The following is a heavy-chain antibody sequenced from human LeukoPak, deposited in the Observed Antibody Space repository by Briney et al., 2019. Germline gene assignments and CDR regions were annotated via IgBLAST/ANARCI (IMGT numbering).Heavy chain of an antibody. V-gene: IGHV4-34*01. D-gene: IGHD6-13*01. J-gene: IGHJ4*02. CDR1: GGSFSGYY. CDR2: INHSGST. Sequence: SETLSLTCAVYGGSFSGYYWSWIRQPPGKGLEWIGEINHSGSTNYNPSLKSRVTISVDTSKNQSSLKLSSVTAADTAVYYCARGFSWRLNYWGQGTLVTVSS. CDR3: ARGFSWRLNY.